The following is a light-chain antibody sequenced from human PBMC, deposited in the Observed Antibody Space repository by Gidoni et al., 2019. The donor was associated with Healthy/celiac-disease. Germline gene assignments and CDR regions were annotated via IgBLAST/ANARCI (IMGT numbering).Light chain of an antibody. Sequence: DIQMTQSPSSLSASVGDRVTITCQASQDISNYLNWYQQKPWKAPKLLIYDASNLETGFPSRFSGSGSGTDFTFTISSLQPEDIATYYCQQYDNLPYTFGQGTKLEIK. J-gene: IGKJ2*01. CDR1: QDISNY. CDR2: DAS. CDR3: QQYDNLPYT. V-gene: IGKV1-33*01.